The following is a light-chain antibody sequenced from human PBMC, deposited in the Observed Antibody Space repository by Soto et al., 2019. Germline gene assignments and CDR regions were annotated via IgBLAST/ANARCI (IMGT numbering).Light chain of an antibody. CDR3: SSYTSSSTVV. V-gene: IGLV2-14*01. Sequence: QSALTQPASVSGSPGQSITISCTGTSSDVGGYNYVSWYQQHPGKAPKLMIYDVSNRPSGVSNRFSGSKSGNTASLTISGLQAEDEADYYCSSYTSSSTVVFVGRTKVTVL. J-gene: IGLJ2*01. CDR1: SSDVGGYNY. CDR2: DVS.